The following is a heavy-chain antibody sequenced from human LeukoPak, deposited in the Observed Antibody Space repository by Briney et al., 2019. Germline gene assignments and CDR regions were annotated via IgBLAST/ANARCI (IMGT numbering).Heavy chain of an antibody. CDR3: ATERLTMVRGYYFDY. V-gene: IGHV1-69*05. CDR1: EGTFSSYA. CDR2: IIPIFGTA. D-gene: IGHD3-10*01. Sequence: ASVKVSCKASEGTFSSYAISWVRQAPGQGLEWMGGIIPIFGTANYAQKFQGRVTITTDESTSTAYMELSSLRSEDTAVYYCATERLTMVRGYYFDYWGQGTLVTVSS. J-gene: IGHJ4*02.